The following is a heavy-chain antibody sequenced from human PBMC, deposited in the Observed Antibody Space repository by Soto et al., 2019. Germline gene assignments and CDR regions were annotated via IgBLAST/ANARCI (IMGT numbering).Heavy chain of an antibody. CDR2: MNPNSGNT. J-gene: IGHJ6*03. CDR1: GYTFTSYD. Sequence: GASVKVSCKASGYTFTSYDINWVRQATGQGLEWMGWMNPNSGNTGYAQKFQGRVTMTRNTSISTAYMELSSLRSEDTAVYYCARGKGKGIAARPLLPYYMDVWGKGTTVTVSS. D-gene: IGHD6-6*01. CDR3: ARGKGKGIAARPLLPYYMDV. V-gene: IGHV1-8*01.